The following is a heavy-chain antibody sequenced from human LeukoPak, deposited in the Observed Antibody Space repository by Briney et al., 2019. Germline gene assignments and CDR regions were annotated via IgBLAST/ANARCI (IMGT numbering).Heavy chain of an antibody. D-gene: IGHD2-2*01. CDR1: GGSISSSSYY. CDR2: IYYSGST. V-gene: IGHV4-39*07. J-gene: IGHJ4*02. CDR3: ARAGGDYCSSTSCYFFDY. Sequence: PSETLSLTCTVSGGSISSSSYYWGWIRQPPGKGLEWIGSIYYSGSTYYNPSLKSRVTISVDTSKNQFSLKLSSVTAADTAVYYCARAGGDYCSSTSCYFFDYWGQGTLVTVSS.